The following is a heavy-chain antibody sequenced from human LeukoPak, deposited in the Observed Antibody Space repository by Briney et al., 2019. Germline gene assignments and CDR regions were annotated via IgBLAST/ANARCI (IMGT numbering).Heavy chain of an antibody. CDR1: GYSISSGYY. J-gene: IGHJ6*03. V-gene: IGHV4-38-2*02. D-gene: IGHD4-11*01. CDR2: INHRGST. Sequence: SETLSLTCTVSGYSISSGYYWGWIRQPPGKGLEWIGEINHRGSTNYNPSLKSRVTMSVDTSKDQFSLKLSSVTAADTAVYYCARGNLWDYRRYYYYMDVWGKGTTVTVSS. CDR3: ARGNLWDYRRYYYYMDV.